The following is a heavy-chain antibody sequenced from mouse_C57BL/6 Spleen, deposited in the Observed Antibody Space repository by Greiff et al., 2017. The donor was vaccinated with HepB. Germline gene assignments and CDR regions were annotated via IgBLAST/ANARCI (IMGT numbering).Heavy chain of an antibody. CDR3: ARGIYYGNTFYAMDY. D-gene: IGHD2-1*01. Sequence: QVQLKQPGAELVRPGSSVKLSCKASGYTFTSYWMDWVKQRPGQGLEWIGNIYPSDSETHYNQKFKDKATLTVDKSSSTAYMQLSSLTSEDSSVYYCARGIYYGNTFYAMDYWGQGTSVTVSS. V-gene: IGHV1-61*01. CDR1: GYTFTSYW. J-gene: IGHJ4*01. CDR2: IYPSDSET.